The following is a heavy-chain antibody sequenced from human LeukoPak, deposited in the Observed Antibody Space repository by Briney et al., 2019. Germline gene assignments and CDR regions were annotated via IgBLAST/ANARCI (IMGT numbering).Heavy chain of an antibody. CDR1: GFTFSTYA. V-gene: IGHV3-23*01. CDR3: AKDRAYDSSGYYPIDAFDI. D-gene: IGHD3-22*01. J-gene: IGHJ3*02. Sequence: GGSLRLSCAASGFTFSTYAMSWVRQAPGKGLEWVSAISGSGGSTYYADSVKGRFTFSRDNSKNTLYLQMNSLRAEDTALYYCAKDRAYDSSGYYPIDAFDIWGQGTMVTVSS. CDR2: ISGSGGST.